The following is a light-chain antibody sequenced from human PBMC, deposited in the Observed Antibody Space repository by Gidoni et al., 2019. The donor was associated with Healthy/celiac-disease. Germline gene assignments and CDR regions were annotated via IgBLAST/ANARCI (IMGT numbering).Light chain of an antibody. CDR1: QSVSSSY. J-gene: IGKJ1*01. V-gene: IGKV3-20*01. CDR2: GAS. CDR3: QQYGSSPRT. Sequence: EIVLTQSPGTLSLSPGERATLSCRASQSVSSSYLAWYQQKPGQATRLLIYGASSRATGIPDRFSGSGSGTDFTLTISRLEPEEFAVYYCQQYGSSPRTFGQGTKVEIK.